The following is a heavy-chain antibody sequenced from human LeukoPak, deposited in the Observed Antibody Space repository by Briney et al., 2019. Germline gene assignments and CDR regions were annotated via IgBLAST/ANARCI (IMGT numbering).Heavy chain of an antibody. D-gene: IGHD6-13*01. CDR3: ARDGRYSSSWHQYYYYVDV. V-gene: IGHV3-30-3*01. J-gene: IGHJ6*03. Sequence: PGRSLRLSCAASGFTFSSYAMHWVRQAPGKGLEWVAVISYDGSNKYYADSVKGRFTISRDSSNNTLYLQMNSLRAEDTAVYYCARDGRYSSSWHQYYYYVDVWGKGTTVTVSS. CDR1: GFTFSSYA. CDR2: ISYDGSNK.